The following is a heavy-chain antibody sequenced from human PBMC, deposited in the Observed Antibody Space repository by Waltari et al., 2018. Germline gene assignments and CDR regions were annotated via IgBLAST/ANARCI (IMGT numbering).Heavy chain of an antibody. CDR2: IYYSGNT. D-gene: IGHD1-26*01. CDR1: GGSISTNSYF. V-gene: IGHV4-39*07. J-gene: IGHJ4*02. CDR3: ARVPGITVGATQRTFEY. Sequence: QLQLQESGPGLVKPSETLSLTCTVSGGSISTNSYFWGWIRQPPGKGLEWIGNIYYSGNTYYNPSLKSRVTISVDTSKNQFSLNLSSVTAADTAVYYCARVPGITVGATQRTFEYWGQGTLVTVSS.